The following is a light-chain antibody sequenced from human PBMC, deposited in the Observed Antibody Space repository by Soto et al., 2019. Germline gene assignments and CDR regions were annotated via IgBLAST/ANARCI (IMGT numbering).Light chain of an antibody. J-gene: IGKJ1*01. CDR1: QDIRNN. Sequence: AIQMTQSPSSLSISVGDRVTITCGASQDIRNNLHWYQQKPGKAPDVLIYAASTLQSGVPSRFSGSGSGTDFTLTISSLQPEDFATYYCLQNYTYPLAFGQGTKLEIK. CDR2: AAS. V-gene: IGKV1-6*01. CDR3: LQNYTYPLA.